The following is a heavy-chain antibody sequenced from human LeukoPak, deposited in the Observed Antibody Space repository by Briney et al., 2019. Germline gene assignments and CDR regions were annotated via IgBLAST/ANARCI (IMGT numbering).Heavy chain of an antibody. Sequence: GESLKISCKGSGYSFTNFWIGWVRQMPGKGLEWMGIIYPGDSDTRYSPSFQGQVTISADKSISTAYLQWSSLKASDTAMYYCARRSASTTYDYWGQGTLVTVSS. J-gene: IGHJ4*02. CDR2: IYPGDSDT. V-gene: IGHV5-51*01. D-gene: IGHD2-15*01. CDR3: ARRSASTTYDY. CDR1: GYSFTNFW.